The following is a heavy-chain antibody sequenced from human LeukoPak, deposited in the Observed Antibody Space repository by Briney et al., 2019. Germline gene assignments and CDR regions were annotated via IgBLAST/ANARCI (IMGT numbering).Heavy chain of an antibody. J-gene: IGHJ1*01. CDR3: VAGVVTAIRYFQH. CDR1: GYSFTSYW. D-gene: IGHD2-21*02. V-gene: IGHV5-51*01. Sequence: GESLKISFKGSGYSFTSYWIGWVRQMPWKGLEWMGIIYPGDSDTRYRPSFQGQVTISEDKSISTAYLQWSSLKASDTAMYYCVAGVVTAIRYFQHWGQGTLVTVSS. CDR2: IYPGDSDT.